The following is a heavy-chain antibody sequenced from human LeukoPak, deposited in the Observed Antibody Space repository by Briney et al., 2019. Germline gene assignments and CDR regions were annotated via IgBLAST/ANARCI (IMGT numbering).Heavy chain of an antibody. V-gene: IGHV3-23*01. CDR3: AGVVTSFPYFDY. CDR1: GFTFSSYA. J-gene: IGHJ4*02. CDR2: ISGSGDST. D-gene: IGHD3-3*01. Sequence: GGSLRLSCAASGFTFSSYALSWVRQAPGKGLEWVSAISGSGDSTYYADSVKGRFTISRDNFKNTLYLQMNSLRAEDTAVYYCAGVVTSFPYFDYWGQGTLVTVSS.